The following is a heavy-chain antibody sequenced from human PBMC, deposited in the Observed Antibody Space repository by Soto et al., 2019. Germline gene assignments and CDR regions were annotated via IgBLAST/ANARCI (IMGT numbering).Heavy chain of an antibody. CDR3: ARDGIGGTVFRGYLDY. CDR1: GFTFSSSI. D-gene: IGHD1-7*01. V-gene: IGHV3-33*08. Sequence: GGSLRLSCAASGFTFSSSIMSWVRQAPGKGLEWVAIIRFDGSNEEYADSVKGRFTISRDNSKNTLYLQMNTLGAEDTAVYYCARDGIGGTVFRGYLDYWGRGTVVTVSS. CDR2: IRFDGSNE. J-gene: IGHJ4*02.